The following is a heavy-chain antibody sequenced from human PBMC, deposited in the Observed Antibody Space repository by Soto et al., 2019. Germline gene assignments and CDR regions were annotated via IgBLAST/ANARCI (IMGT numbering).Heavy chain of an antibody. V-gene: IGHV3-23*01. CDR3: AKVSSDERYFDWLFRGYWLDP. CDR2: ISGSGGST. J-gene: IGHJ5*02. Sequence: PGGSLRLSCAASGFTFSTYTMTWVRQAPGKGLEWVSAISGSGGSTYYADSVKGRFTISRDNSKNTLDLQMNSLRAEDTAVYYCAKVSSDERYFDWLFRGYWLDPWGQGTLVTVSS. CDR1: GFTFSTYT. D-gene: IGHD3-9*01.